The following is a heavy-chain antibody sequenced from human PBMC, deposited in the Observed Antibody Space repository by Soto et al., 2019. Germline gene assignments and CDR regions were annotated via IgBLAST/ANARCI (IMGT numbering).Heavy chain of an antibody. V-gene: IGHV3-30-3*01. CDR3: AREGNTAMVPDYYYYGMDV. D-gene: IGHD5-18*01. CDR2: ISYDGSNK. CDR1: GFTFSSYA. J-gene: IGHJ6*02. Sequence: QVQLVESGGGVVQHGRSLRLSCAASGFTFSSYAMHWVRQAPGKGLEWVAVISYDGSNKYYADSVKGPFTISRDNSKSTLYLQMNILRAEDTAVYYCAREGNTAMVPDYYYYGMDVWGQGTTVTVSS.